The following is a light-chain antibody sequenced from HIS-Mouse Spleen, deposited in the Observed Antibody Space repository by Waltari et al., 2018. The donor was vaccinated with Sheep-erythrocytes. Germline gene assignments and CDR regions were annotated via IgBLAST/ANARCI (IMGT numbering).Light chain of an antibody. CDR1: SSDVGGYNY. CDR3: CSYAGSYNHV. V-gene: IGLV2-11*01. Sequence: QSALTQPRSVSGSPGQSVTISCTGTSSDVGGYNYVSWYQQHPGKAPKLMIYDVSKRPSRFPYRFSGSKSGNTASLTISGLQAEDEADYYCCSYAGSYNHVFATGTKVTVL. J-gene: IGLJ1*01. CDR2: DVS.